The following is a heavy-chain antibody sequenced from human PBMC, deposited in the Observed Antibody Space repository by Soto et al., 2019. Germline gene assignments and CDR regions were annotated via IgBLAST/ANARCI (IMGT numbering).Heavy chain of an antibody. CDR3: AKEIAARDYYYYGMDV. D-gene: IGHD6-6*01. V-gene: IGHV3-30*02. CDR2: IWYDGSNK. Sequence: GGSVRLSCAASGFTFSSYGMHWVRQAPGKGLEWVAVIWYDGSNKYYADSVKGRFTISRDNSKNTLYLQMNSLRAEDTAVYYCAKEIAARDYYYYGMDVWGQGTTVTVSS. J-gene: IGHJ6*02. CDR1: GFTFSSYG.